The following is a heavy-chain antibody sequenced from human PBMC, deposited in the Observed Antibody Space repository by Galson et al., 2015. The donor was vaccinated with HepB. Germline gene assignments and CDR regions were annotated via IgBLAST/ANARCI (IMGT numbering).Heavy chain of an antibody. Sequence: SLRLSCAASGFTFSSYAMHWVRQAPGKGLEWVAVISYHGSNTYYADAVKGRFTISRDNSKNTLYLQMNSLRAEDTAVYYCVRDCSRTNCRGDYYYGMDVWGQGTTVTASS. D-gene: IGHD2-2*01. J-gene: IGHJ6*02. CDR3: VRDCSRTNCRGDYYYGMDV. CDR2: ISYHGSNT. V-gene: IGHV3-30-3*01. CDR1: GFTFSSYA.